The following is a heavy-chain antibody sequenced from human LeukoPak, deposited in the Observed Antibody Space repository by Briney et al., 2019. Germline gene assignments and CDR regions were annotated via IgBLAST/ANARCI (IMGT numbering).Heavy chain of an antibody. V-gene: IGHV3-21*01. CDR2: ISSSSSYI. D-gene: IGHD5-12*01. Sequence: PGGSLRLSCAASGFTFSSNGMHWVRQAPGKGLEWVSSISSSSSYIYYADSVKGRFTISRDNAKNSLYLQMNSLRAEDTAVYYCARDLVRYEDDYWGQGTLVTVSS. CDR1: GFTFSSNG. CDR3: ARDLVRYEDDY. J-gene: IGHJ4*02.